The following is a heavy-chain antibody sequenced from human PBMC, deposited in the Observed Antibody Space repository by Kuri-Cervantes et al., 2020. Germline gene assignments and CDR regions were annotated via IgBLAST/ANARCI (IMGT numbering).Heavy chain of an antibody. CDR3: ARARGGDKTKRYFDL. D-gene: IGHD2-21*02. V-gene: IGHV4-34*01. CDR1: GGSFSGYY. Sequence: SETLSLTCAVYGGSFSGYYWSWIRQPPGKGLEWIGEINHSGSTNYNPSLKSRVTISVDTSKNQFSLKLSSVTAADTAVYYCARARGGDKTKRYFDLWGRGTLVTVSS. J-gene: IGHJ2*01. CDR2: INHSGST.